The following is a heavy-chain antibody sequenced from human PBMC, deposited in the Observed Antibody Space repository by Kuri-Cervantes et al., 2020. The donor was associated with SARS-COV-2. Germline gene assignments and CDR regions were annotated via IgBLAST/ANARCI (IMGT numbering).Heavy chain of an antibody. CDR1: GYTFTTHW. D-gene: IGHD2-15*01. V-gene: IGHV5-51*01. CDR2: IYPSDSDT. Sequence: GESLKISCKVSGYTFTTHWIGWLRQMPGKGLEWMGIIYPSDSDTRYSPSFQGKVIISVDRSINTAYLQWSSLKPSDTAIYYCARRGSATTFLDYWGQGTQVTVSS. J-gene: IGHJ4*02. CDR3: ARRGSATTFLDY.